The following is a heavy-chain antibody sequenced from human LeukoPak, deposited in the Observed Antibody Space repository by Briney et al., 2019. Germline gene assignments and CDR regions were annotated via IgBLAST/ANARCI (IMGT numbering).Heavy chain of an antibody. V-gene: IGHV3-48*04. J-gene: IGHJ4*02. Sequence: GGSLRLSCAASGFTFSSYTMSWVRQAPGKGLEWVSYISSSGSTLYYADSVKGRITISRDNAKNSLYLQMNSLRAEDTAVYYCARRRYNWNAIDYWGQGTLVTVSS. D-gene: IGHD1-20*01. CDR1: GFTFSSYT. CDR3: ARRRYNWNAIDY. CDR2: ISSSGSTL.